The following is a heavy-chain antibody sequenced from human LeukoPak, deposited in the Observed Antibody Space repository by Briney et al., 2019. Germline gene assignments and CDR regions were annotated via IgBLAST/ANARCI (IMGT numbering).Heavy chain of an antibody. V-gene: IGHV3-7*01. Sequence: GGSLRLSCAASGFSCRNYWMGWLRQAPGQGLEWVANTKPDGSAEYSADSVRGRFTASRDNANNLLYLQMNRLRAEDTAVYYCARDGGLHTNFDYWGQGTLLTVSS. CDR2: TKPDGSAE. CDR3: ARDGGLHTNFDY. D-gene: IGHD2-15*01. J-gene: IGHJ4*02. CDR1: GFSCRNYW.